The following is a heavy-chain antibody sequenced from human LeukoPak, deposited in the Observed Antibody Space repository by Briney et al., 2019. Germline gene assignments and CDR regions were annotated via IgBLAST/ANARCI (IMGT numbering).Heavy chain of an antibody. J-gene: IGHJ1*01. CDR3: AEVAAAGTLYFQH. Sequence: SQTLSLTCAVSGGSISSGGYSWSWIRQPPGKGLEWIGYIYHSGSTYYNPSLKSRVTISVDRSKNQFSLKLSSVTAADTAVYYCAEVAAAGTLYFQHWGQGTLVTVSS. D-gene: IGHD6-13*01. V-gene: IGHV4-30-2*01. CDR1: GGSISSGGYS. CDR2: IYHSGST.